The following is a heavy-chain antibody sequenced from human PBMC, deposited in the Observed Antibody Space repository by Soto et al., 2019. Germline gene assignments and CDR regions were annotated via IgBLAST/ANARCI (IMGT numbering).Heavy chain of an antibody. CDR3: ARVYSVNYLGYFDY. CDR2: IIYSGDI. J-gene: IGHJ4*02. CDR1: GASISSYNY. V-gene: IGHV4-39*07. D-gene: IGHD6-13*01. Sequence: SETLSLTCNVSGASISSYNYWGWFRQPPGKGLEWIGSIIYSGDIMYNPTLKSRVTMSVDTSKRQFSLNLSSLTAADTAVYYCARVYSVNYLGYFDYWGQGALVTVSS.